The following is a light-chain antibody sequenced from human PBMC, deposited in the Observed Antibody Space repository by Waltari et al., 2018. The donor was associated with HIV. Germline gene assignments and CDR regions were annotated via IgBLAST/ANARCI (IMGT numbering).Light chain of an antibody. J-gene: IGLJ1*01. CDR2: DVT. CDR3: SSYAGSSMSYA. V-gene: IGLV2-8*01. CDR1: SSDVGAFKY. Sequence: QSALTQPPSASVSPGQSVSISCTGASSDVGAFKYVSWYQQHPGKAPKLLIYDVTKRPSGVPDRFSGSKSGNTASLTVSGLQAEDETHYYCSSYAGSSMSYAFGTGTKVTVL.